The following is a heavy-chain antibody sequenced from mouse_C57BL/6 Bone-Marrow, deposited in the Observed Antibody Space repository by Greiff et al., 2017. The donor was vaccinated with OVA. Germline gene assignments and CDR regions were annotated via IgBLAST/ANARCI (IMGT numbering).Heavy chain of an antibody. Sequence: QVQLQQSGAELVKPGASVKLSCKASGYTFTSYWMQWVKQRPGQGLEWIGEIDPSDSYTNYNQKFKGKATLTVDTSSSTAYMQLSSLTSEDSAVYYCARGYYGNYGDAMDYWGQGTSVTVSS. J-gene: IGHJ4*01. D-gene: IGHD2-1*01. CDR3: ARGYYGNYGDAMDY. V-gene: IGHV1-50*01. CDR2: IDPSDSYT. CDR1: GYTFTSYW.